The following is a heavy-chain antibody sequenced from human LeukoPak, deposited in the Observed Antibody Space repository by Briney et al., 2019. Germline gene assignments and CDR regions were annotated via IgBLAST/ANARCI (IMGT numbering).Heavy chain of an antibody. D-gene: IGHD3-9*01. J-gene: IGHJ4*02. CDR3: ARDGGDDILTGYYNPPPDY. V-gene: IGHV3-7*04. CDR2: IKQDGSEK. CDR1: GFTSSTYW. Sequence: PGGSLRLSCAASGFTSSTYWMSWVRQAPGKGLEWVANIKQDGSEKYYVDSVKGRFTISRDNAKNSLYLQMNSLRAEDTAVYYCARDGGDDILTGYYNPPPDYWGQGTLVTVSS.